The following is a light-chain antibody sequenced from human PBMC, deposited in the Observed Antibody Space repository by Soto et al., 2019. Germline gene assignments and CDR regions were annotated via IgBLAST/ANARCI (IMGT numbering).Light chain of an antibody. J-gene: IGKJ5*01. CDR2: GAS. CDR1: QSVSSN. Sequence: SPATLSVSPGGRASLSCRASQSVSSNLAWYQQKPGQAPRLLIYGASTRATGIPARFSGSGSGTEFTLTISSLQPEDFAVYYCQQYNNWPFTFGQGTRLEIK. V-gene: IGKV3-15*01. CDR3: QQYNNWPFT.